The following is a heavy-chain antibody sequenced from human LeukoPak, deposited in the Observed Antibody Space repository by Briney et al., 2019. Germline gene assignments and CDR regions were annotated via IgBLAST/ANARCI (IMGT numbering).Heavy chain of an antibody. Sequence: ASVKVSCKASGYTFTSYGISWVRQAPGQGLEWMGWISAYNGNTNYAQKLQGRVTMTTDTSTSTAYMELRSLRSDDTAVYYCARASSIIAVAGGLGNYWGQGTLVTVSS. D-gene: IGHD6-19*01. V-gene: IGHV1-18*01. CDR2: ISAYNGNT. CDR3: ARASSIIAVAGGLGNY. J-gene: IGHJ4*02. CDR1: GYTFTSYG.